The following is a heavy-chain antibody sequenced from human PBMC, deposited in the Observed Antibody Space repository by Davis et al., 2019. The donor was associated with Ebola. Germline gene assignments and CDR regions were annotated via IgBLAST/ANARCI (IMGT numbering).Heavy chain of an antibody. D-gene: IGHD2-15*01. CDR3: AREGYCSGGSCYSNWFEP. Sequence: MPSETLSLTFTVSDGSISSYYWSWIPQPPGKGLEWIGHIYYSGSTDYNPTLTSRVTISLETYKNQFSLKLSSVTAADTDGYYYAREGYCSGGSCYSNWFEPWGQGTLVTVSS. CDR1: DGSISSYY. CDR2: IYYSGST. J-gene: IGHJ5*02. V-gene: IGHV4-59*01.